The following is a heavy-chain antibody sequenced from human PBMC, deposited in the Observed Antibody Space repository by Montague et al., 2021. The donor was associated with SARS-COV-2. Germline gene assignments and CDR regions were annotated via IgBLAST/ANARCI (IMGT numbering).Heavy chain of an antibody. J-gene: IGHJ4*02. V-gene: IGHV3-23*01. D-gene: IGHD6-6*01. CDR3: ASSNFFAY. CDR1: GFTFSKFG. CDR2: IDPAGGAT. Sequence: SLRLSCAASGFTFSKFGMNWVRQAPGKGLEWVSTIDPAGGATYYADSVRGRFAVSRDNSKNILSLQMDSLTADDTAVYYCASSNFFAYWGQGTLITDSS.